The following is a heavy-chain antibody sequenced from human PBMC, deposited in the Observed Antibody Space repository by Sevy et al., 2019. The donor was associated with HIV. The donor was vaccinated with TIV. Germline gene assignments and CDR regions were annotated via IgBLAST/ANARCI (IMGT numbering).Heavy chain of an antibody. D-gene: IGHD5-18*01. CDR1: GFTFDDYA. V-gene: IGHV3-9*01. J-gene: IGHJ4*02. CDR3: VKDKGTAMVNGLDY. CDR2: IGWNSGFV. Sequence: QLGGSLRLSCAASGFTFDDYALHWVRQAPGKGLEWVSGIGWNSGFVGYADSVKGRFTISRDNAKNSLYLQMNSLRAEDTALYYCVKDKGTAMVNGLDYWGQGTLVTVSS.